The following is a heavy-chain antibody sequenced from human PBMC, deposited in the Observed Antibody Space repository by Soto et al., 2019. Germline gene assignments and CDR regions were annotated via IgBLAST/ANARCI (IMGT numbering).Heavy chain of an antibody. Sequence: ASVKVSCKASGGTFSSYAISWVRQAPGQGLEWMGGIIPIFGTANYAQKFQGRVTMTEDTSTDTAYMELSSLRSEDTAVYYCATGSGILTGYLYWGQGTLVTVSS. V-gene: IGHV1-69*06. CDR1: GGTFSSYA. CDR2: IIPIFGTA. D-gene: IGHD3-9*01. J-gene: IGHJ4*02. CDR3: ATGSGILTGYLY.